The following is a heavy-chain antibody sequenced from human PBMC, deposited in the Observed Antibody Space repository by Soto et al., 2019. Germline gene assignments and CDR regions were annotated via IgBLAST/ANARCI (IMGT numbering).Heavy chain of an antibody. D-gene: IGHD3-9*01. CDR2: ISAYNGNT. Sequence: ASVKVSCKASGYTFTSYGISWVRQAPGQGLEWMGWISAYNGNTNYAQKLQGRVTMTTDTSTSTAYMELRSLRSDDTAVYYCARVPGIPRYFDWLFPSPDYWGQGTLVTVSS. CDR3: ARVPGIPRYFDWLFPSPDY. V-gene: IGHV1-18*01. J-gene: IGHJ4*02. CDR1: GYTFTSYG.